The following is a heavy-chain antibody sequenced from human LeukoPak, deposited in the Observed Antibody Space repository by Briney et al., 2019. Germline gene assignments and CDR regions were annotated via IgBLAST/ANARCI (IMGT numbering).Heavy chain of an antibody. Sequence: ASVNVSCKASGYTFISYDINWVRQATGQGLERMGWMNPNSGNTGYAQKFQGRVTITRNTSISTAYMELSSLRSEDTAVYYCARDIPRGAAGYNWFDPWGQGTLVTVSS. CDR1: GYTFISYD. V-gene: IGHV1-8*03. CDR3: ARDIPRGAAGYNWFDP. J-gene: IGHJ5*02. D-gene: IGHD6-13*01. CDR2: MNPNSGNT.